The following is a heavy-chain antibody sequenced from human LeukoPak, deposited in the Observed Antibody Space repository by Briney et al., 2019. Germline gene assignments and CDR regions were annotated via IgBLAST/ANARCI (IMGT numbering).Heavy chain of an antibody. D-gene: IGHD3-16*01. CDR2: INHSGST. CDR1: GGSFSGYY. CDR3: ATWGRNAYNFDY. V-gene: IGHV4-34*01. J-gene: IGHJ4*02. Sequence: SETLSLTCAVYGGSFSGYYWSWIRQPPGKGLEWIGEINHSGSTNYNPSLKSRVTISVDTSKNHFSLKLNSVTAADTAVYYCATWGRNAYNFDYWGQGTLVTVSS.